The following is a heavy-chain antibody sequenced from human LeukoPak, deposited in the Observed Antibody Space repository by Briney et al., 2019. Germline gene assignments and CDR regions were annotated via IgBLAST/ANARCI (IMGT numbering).Heavy chain of an antibody. CDR1: GFTFSSYA. J-gene: IGHJ4*02. CDR3: ARDYRSSWYV. V-gene: IGHV3-30-3*01. Sequence: GGSLRLSYAASGFTFSSYAMHWVRQAPGKGLEWVAVISYDGSNKYYADSVKGRFTISRDNARNSLFLQINSLRAEDTSVYYCARDYRSSWYVRGQGTLVTVSS. D-gene: IGHD6-13*01. CDR2: ISYDGSNK.